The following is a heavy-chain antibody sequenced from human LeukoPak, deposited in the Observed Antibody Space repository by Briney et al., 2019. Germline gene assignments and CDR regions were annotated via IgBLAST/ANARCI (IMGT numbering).Heavy chain of an antibody. J-gene: IGHJ6*03. CDR2: IYSGGST. V-gene: IGHV3-53*01. CDR3: ARDRRERGFREFHYYYYYMDV. Sequence: GGSLRLSCAASGVSVSSNYMSWVRQAPGKGLEWVSVIYSGGSTYYADSVKGRFTISRDNSKNTLYLQMNNLRAEDTAVYYCARDRRERGFREFHYYYYYMDVWGKGTTVTVSS. CDR1: GVSVSSNY. D-gene: IGHD3-10*01.